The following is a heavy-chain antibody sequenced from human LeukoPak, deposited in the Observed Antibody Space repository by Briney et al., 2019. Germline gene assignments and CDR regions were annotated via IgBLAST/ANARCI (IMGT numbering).Heavy chain of an antibody. J-gene: IGHJ6*03. Sequence: GGSLKLSCAASGFNLKTYSINWVRQGPGKGLEWISYITSDSAFMYYADSVKGRFTISRDNAKNSVYLQMHSLRVEDTAVYYCARDLTSAYWTPGGYYYYMGVWGKGTTVTVPS. V-gene: IGHV3-48*01. D-gene: IGHD3-16*01. CDR1: GFNLKTYS. CDR3: ARDLTSAYWTPGGYYYYMGV. CDR2: ITSDSAFM.